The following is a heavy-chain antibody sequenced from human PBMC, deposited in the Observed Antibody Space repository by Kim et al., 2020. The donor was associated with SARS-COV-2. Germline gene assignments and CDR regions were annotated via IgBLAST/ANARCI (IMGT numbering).Heavy chain of an antibody. J-gene: IGHJ4*02. CDR2: IDLSDSYR. CDR3: AKQTSKYSSSWEVDY. V-gene: IGHV5-10-1*01. D-gene: IGHD6-13*01. Sequence: GESLKISCEASGYSFTSYHISWVRQMPGKGLEWMGRIDLSDSYRNYSPSLQGHVTMSVDKSISTAYPQWSSLKASDTAMYYCAKQTSKYSSSWEVDYWGQGTLVTVSA. CDR1: GYSFTSYH.